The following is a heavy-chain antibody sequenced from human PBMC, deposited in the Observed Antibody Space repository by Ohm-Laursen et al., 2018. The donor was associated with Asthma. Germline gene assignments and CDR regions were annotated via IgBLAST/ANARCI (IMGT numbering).Heavy chain of an antibody. J-gene: IGHJ5*02. CDR3: ARGVDSSGYLNP. D-gene: IGHD3-22*01. CDR1: GYPFTGYA. V-gene: IGHV1-3*01. CDR2: INAGNGNT. Sequence: SSVKVSCKASGYPFTGYAMHWVRQAPGQRLEWMGWINAGNGNTKYSQKFQGRVTITRDTSASTAYMELSSLRSEDTAVYYCARGVDSSGYLNPWGQGTLVTVSS.